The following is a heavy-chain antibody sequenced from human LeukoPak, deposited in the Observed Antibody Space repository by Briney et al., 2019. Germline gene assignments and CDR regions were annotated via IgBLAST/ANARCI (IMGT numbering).Heavy chain of an antibody. J-gene: IGHJ6*03. D-gene: IGHD5-12*01. CDR1: GFTFSSYA. Sequence: GGSLRLSCAASGFTFSSYAMSWVRQAPGKGLEWVSAISGSGGSTYYADSVKGRFTISRDNSKNTLYLQMNSLRAEDTAVYYCAKDRARGYSGDLPGYYMDVWGKGTTVTVSS. CDR3: AKDRARGYSGDLPGYYMDV. CDR2: ISGSGGST. V-gene: IGHV3-23*01.